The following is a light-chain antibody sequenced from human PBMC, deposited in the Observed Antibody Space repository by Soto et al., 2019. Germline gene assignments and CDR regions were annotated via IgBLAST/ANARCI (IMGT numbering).Light chain of an antibody. CDR3: QQYGSSTPLT. J-gene: IGKJ5*01. V-gene: IGKV3-20*01. Sequence: EIVLTQSPGTLSLSPGERATLSCRASQSVSSSYLAWYQQKPGQAPRLLIYGASSMATGIPDRFSGSGSGTDFTLTISRLEPEDFEVYYCQQYGSSTPLTFGQGTRLEIK. CDR2: GAS. CDR1: QSVSSSY.